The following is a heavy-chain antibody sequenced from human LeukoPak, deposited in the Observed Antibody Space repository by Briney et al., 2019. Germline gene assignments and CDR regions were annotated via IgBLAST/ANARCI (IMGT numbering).Heavy chain of an antibody. D-gene: IGHD6-19*01. CDR1: GGSISSSSYY. Sequence: SETLSLTCTVSGGSISSSSYYWVWIRQPPGKGLEWLGSIYYSGSTYYNPSLKSRVTISVDTSKNQFSLKLTSVTAADTAVYYCASYSTAVAGFDYWGQGTLVTVSS. CDR2: IYYSGST. CDR3: ASYSTAVAGFDY. J-gene: IGHJ4*02. V-gene: IGHV4-39*01.